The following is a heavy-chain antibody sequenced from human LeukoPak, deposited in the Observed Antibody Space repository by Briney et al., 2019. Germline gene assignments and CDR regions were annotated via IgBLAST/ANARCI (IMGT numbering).Heavy chain of an antibody. V-gene: IGHV3-30*03. CDR2: ISCDGSNK. CDR1: GFISSNYG. J-gene: IGHJ4*02. Sequence: GGSLRLSCAASGFISSNYGMNWVRQAPGKGLEWVAVISCDGSNKYYADSVKGRFTLSRDYSKNTLDLQMNSLRAVDTAMYYCARAGIGRARGPVKSSIVVAGPIDYWGQGTLVTVSS. D-gene: IGHD6-19*01. CDR3: ARAGIGRARGPVKSSIVVAGPIDY.